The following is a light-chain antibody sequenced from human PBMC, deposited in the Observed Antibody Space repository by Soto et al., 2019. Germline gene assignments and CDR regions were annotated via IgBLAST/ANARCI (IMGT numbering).Light chain of an antibody. CDR2: ASS. Sequence: DIQMTQSPSSVSASVGDRVTITCRASQRISTWLAWYQQKPGEAPKLLIYASSRLQSGVPSRFSGSGSGTEFTLTIDGLQPDDVATYYCLRYNAFSQTFGQGTKVEL. V-gene: IGKV1-12*01. CDR3: LRYNAFSQT. J-gene: IGKJ1*01. CDR1: QRISTW.